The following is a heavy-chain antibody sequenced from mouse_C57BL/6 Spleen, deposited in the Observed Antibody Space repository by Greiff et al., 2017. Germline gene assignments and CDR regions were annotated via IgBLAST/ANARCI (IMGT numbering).Heavy chain of an antibody. CDR3: TRSYYYGSSYHYAMDY. V-gene: IGHV14-1*01. Sequence: VQLQQSGAELVRPGASVKLSCTASGFNIKDYYMHWVKQRPEQGLEWIGRIDPEDGDTEYAPKFQGKATMTADTSSNTAYLQLSSLTSEDTAVYYCTRSYYYGSSYHYAMDYWGQGTSVTVSS. CDR2: IDPEDGDT. J-gene: IGHJ4*01. CDR1: GFNIKDYY. D-gene: IGHD1-1*01.